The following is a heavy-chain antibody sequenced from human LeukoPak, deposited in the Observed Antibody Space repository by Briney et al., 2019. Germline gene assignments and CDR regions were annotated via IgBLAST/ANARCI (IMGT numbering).Heavy chain of an antibody. CDR3: ARLDSSGYHALPTDY. D-gene: IGHD3-22*01. V-gene: IGHV5-51*01. CDR2: IYPGDSDT. J-gene: IGHJ4*02. CDR1: GYSFTSYW. Sequence: GESLKISCKGSGYSFTSYWIGWVRQMPGKGLEWMGIIYPGDSDTRYSPSFQGQVTISADKSISTAYLQWSSLKASDTAMYYCARLDSSGYHALPTDYWGQGTLVTVSS.